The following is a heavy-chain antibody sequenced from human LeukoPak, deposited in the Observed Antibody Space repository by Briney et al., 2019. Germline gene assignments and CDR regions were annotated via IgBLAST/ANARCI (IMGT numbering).Heavy chain of an antibody. CDR2: ISGSGGST. J-gene: IGHJ4*02. D-gene: IGHD3-9*01. V-gene: IGHV3-23*01. Sequence: GGSLRLSCAASGFTFSSYAMSWVRQAPGKGLEWVSAISGSGGSTYYADSVKGRFTISRDNSKNTLYLQMNSLRAEDTAVYYCARGGYFDSVSNSYWGQGTLVTVSS. CDR1: GFTFSSYA. CDR3: ARGGYFDSVSNSY.